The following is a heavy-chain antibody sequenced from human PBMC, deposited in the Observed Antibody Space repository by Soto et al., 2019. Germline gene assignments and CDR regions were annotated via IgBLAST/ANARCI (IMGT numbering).Heavy chain of an antibody. V-gene: IGHV4-31*03. J-gene: IGHJ4*02. CDR2: IYYSGST. CDR3: ARGVPGKYYYDRLYYFDY. D-gene: IGHD3-22*01. Sequence: SETLSLTCTVSGGSISSGGYYWSWIRQHPGKGLEWIGYIYYSGSTYYNPSLKSRVTISVDTSKNQFSLKLSSVTAADTAVYYCARGVPGKYYYDRLYYFDYWGQGTLVTVSS. CDR1: GGSISSGGYY.